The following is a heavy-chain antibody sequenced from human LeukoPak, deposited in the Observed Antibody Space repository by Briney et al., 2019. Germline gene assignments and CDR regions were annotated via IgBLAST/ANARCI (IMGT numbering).Heavy chain of an antibody. CDR3: ARLSTVTTSFDY. CDR2: IYTSGRT. Sequence: SETLSLTCTVSVGSISYYYWNWIRQPAGKGLEWIGRIYTSGRTYYNPSLKSRVSMSVDTSKNQFSLKLSSVTAADTAVYYCARLSTVTTSFDYWGQGTLVTVSS. D-gene: IGHD4-11*01. V-gene: IGHV4-4*07. CDR1: VGSISYYY. J-gene: IGHJ4*02.